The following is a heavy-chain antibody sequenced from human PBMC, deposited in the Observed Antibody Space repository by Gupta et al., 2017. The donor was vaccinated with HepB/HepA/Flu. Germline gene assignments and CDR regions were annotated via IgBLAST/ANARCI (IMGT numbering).Heavy chain of an antibody. CDR3: ARGGFWSGYYYYDAFDI. CDR1: GGSISSSY. V-gene: IGHV4-59*01. D-gene: IGHD3-3*01. J-gene: IGHJ3*02. CDR2: IYYSGST. Sequence: QVQLQESGPGLVKPSETLSLTCTVSGGSISSSYWSWIRQPPGKGLEWIAYIYYSGSTNYNPSLRSRVTISVDTSKNQFSLKLTSVTAADTAVYYCARGGFWSGYYYYDAFDIWGQGTMVTVSS.